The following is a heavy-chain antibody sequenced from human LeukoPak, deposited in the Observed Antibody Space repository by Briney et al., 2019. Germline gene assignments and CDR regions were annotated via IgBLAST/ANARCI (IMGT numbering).Heavy chain of an antibody. Sequence: PSETLSLTCTVSGGSISSYYWSWIRQPPGKGLEWIGYIYYSGSTNYNPSLKSRVTISVDTSKNQFSLKLSSVTAADTAVYYCARDSSGWYYFDYWGQGTLVTVSP. CDR3: ARDSSGWYYFDY. CDR1: GGSISSYY. J-gene: IGHJ4*02. D-gene: IGHD6-19*01. CDR2: IYYSGST. V-gene: IGHV4-59*01.